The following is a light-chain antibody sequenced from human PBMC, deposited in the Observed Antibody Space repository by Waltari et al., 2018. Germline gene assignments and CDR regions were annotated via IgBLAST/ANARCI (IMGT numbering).Light chain of an antibody. CDR2: EVT. Sequence: QSALTQPASVSGSPGQSITLSCPGTSSDVGNYNLVSWYQQHPGKAPKLMIYEVTKRPSGVSNRFSGSKSGNTASLTISGLQAEDEADYCCCSYAGSTTHVIFGGGTKLTVL. CDR1: SSDVGNYNL. CDR3: CSYAGSTTHVI. V-gene: IGLV2-23*02. J-gene: IGLJ2*01.